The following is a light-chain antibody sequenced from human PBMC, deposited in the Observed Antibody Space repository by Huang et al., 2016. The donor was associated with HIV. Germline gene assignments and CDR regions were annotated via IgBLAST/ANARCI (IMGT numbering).Light chain of an antibody. CDR3: QQYDSTPPLT. J-gene: IGKJ4*01. V-gene: IGKV4-1*01. Sequence: DIVMTQSPDSLAVSLGERATINCKSSQSVLYSSNNKNYLAWYQQKPGQPPKLLLYWGSTRESGVPDRCRGSGSGTDFTLTISSLQAEDVAVYYGQQYDSTPPLTCGGGTKVEIK. CDR1: QSVLYSSNNKNY. CDR2: WGS.